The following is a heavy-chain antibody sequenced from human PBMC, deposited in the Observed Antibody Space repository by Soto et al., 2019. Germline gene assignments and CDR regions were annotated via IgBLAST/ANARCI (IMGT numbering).Heavy chain of an antibody. CDR2: IYPGDSDT. CDR1: GYSFTDYW. V-gene: IGHV5-51*01. J-gene: IGHJ4*02. CDR3: AAYTASSGRHFGY. D-gene: IGHD3-16*01. Sequence: GESLKISCQGSGYSFTDYWTGWVRQVPGEGLEWLAMIYPGDSDTRYSPSFQGQVTISADRSITTAYLQWGSLKASDTAMYYCAAYTASSGRHFGYWGQETLVTVSS.